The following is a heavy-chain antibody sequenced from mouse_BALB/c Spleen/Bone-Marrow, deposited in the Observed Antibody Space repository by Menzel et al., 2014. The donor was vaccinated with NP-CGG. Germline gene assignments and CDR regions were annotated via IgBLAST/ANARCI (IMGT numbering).Heavy chain of an antibody. V-gene: IGHV2-6-5*01. Sequence: VQRVESGPGLVEPSQSLSITCTVSGFSLTDCGVSWIRQHPGKGLGWLGVIWGGGSTHYNSALKSRLSISKDNSKSQVFLKMNSLQTNDTAMYYCARIYFDFDGFAYWGQGTLVTVSA. D-gene: IGHD2-4*01. J-gene: IGHJ3*01. CDR2: IWGGGST. CDR3: ARIYFDFDGFAY. CDR1: GFSLTDCG.